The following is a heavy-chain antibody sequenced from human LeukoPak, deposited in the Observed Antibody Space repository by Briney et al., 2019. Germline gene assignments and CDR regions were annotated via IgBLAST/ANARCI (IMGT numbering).Heavy chain of an antibody. D-gene: IGHD3-22*01. CDR2: ISAYSGDR. CDR3: GRDFSNTSGFKVVVDY. CDR1: GFTFTHYG. Sequence: ASVIVSCKSSGFTFTHYGITWVRQAPGQGLECIGWISAYSGDRKFAQRLQGRVTMTTDTSTGTAYMELRSLTADDTAVYFCGRDFSNTSGFKVVVDYWGQGTLVTVSS. J-gene: IGHJ4*02. V-gene: IGHV1-18*04.